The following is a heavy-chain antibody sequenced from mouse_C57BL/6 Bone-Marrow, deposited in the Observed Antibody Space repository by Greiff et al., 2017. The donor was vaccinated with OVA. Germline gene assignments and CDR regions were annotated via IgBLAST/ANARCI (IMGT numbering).Heavy chain of an antibody. CDR2: ISRGGDYI. J-gene: IGHJ4*01. V-gene: IGHV5-9-1*02. D-gene: IGHD2-1*01. CDR1: GFTFSSYA. CDR3: TREGEGYGNYFYYDMDY. Sequence: EVKLMEPGAGLVKPGGSLKLSCAASGFTFSSYAMSWVRQTPEKRLEWVAYISRGGDYIYYADTVKGRFTISRDNARNTLYLQMSSLKSEDTAMYYCTREGEGYGNYFYYDMDYWGQGTSVTVSS.